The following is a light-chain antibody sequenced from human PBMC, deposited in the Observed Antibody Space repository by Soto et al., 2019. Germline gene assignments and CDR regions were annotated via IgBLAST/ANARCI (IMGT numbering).Light chain of an antibody. CDR1: QSVSSK. Sequence: EIVLTQAPATLSLSPGERATLSCRASQSVSSKLGWYQQQPGQAPRLLIYDASNRATRIPPKCSRSGSGTDCTLTISDLEPEDFAVYSFHQRSNWPLNFGRGTKVEIK. J-gene: IGKJ4*01. CDR2: DAS. CDR3: HQRSNWPLN. V-gene: IGKV3-11*01.